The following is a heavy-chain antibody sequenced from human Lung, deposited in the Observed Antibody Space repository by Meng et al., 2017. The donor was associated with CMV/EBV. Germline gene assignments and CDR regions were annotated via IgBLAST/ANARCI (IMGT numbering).Heavy chain of an antibody. CDR3: LRRSGGSV. Sequence: RESRPARVKPSETLSLTCAVSGASITNHNWWAWVRQPPGKGLEWIGEIPHRGSSAYNPSLKSRVSMSIDKSKNQFSLKLTSVTAADTAVYHCLRRSGGSVWGQGTLVTVSS. D-gene: IGHD3-10*01. CDR2: IPHRGSS. V-gene: IGHV4-4*02. CDR1: GASITNHNW. J-gene: IGHJ1*01.